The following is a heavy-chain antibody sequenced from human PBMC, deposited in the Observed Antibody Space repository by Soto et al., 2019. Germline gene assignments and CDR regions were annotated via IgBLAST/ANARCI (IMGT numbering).Heavy chain of an antibody. CDR1: GGSISSGGYY. V-gene: IGHV4-31*03. CDR3: ATGTVTPDAFDI. CDR2: IYYSGST. D-gene: IGHD4-17*01. Sequence: QVQLQESGPGLVKPSQTLSLTCTVSGGSISSGGYYWSWIRQHPGKGLEWIGYIYYSGSTYYNPSLKSRVSIXVXTSKNQFSLKLSSVTAADTAVYYCATGTVTPDAFDIWGQGTMVTVSS. J-gene: IGHJ3*02.